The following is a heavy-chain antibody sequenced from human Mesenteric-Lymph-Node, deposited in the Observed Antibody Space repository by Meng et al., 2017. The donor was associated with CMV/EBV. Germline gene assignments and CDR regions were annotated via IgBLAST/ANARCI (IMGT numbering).Heavy chain of an antibody. CDR3: AKVASQQLVVFDY. V-gene: IGHV3-30*02. CDR2: IRYDGSNK. Sequence: GGSLRLSCAASGISLSSYGMHWVRQAPGKGLEWVTFIRYDGSNKYYADSVKGRFTISRDSAKNSLYLQMNSLRAEDTAVYYCAKVASQQLVVFDYWGQGTLVTVSS. J-gene: IGHJ4*02. CDR1: GISLSSYG. D-gene: IGHD6-13*01.